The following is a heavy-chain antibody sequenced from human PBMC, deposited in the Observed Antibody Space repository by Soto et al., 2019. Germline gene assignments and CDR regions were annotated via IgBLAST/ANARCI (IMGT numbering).Heavy chain of an antibody. Sequence: PGGSLRLSCSASGFIFGTYGMDWVRQAPGKGLEWVALISYDGNKEFYADYVKGRFTISRDNSRNTLYLHMNSLKPEDTAMYYCAKETATSVDYYYFYGLDVWG. CDR2: ISYDGNKE. J-gene: IGHJ6*02. D-gene: IGHD1-1*01. CDR1: GFIFGTYG. V-gene: IGHV3-30*18. CDR3: AKETATSVDYYYFYGLDV.